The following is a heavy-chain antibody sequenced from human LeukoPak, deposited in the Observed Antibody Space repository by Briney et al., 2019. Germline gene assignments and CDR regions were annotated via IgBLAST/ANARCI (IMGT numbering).Heavy chain of an antibody. Sequence: SVKVSCKASVGTFSSYAIRWVRQAPGQGLEWMGGIIPIFGTANYAQKFQGRVTITADESTSTAYMELSSLRSDDTAVYYCARDNHDFWSGYSPANNWFDPWGQRTLVTVSS. D-gene: IGHD3-3*01. CDR2: IIPIFGTA. CDR1: VGTFSSYA. V-gene: IGHV1-69*01. CDR3: ARDNHDFWSGYSPANNWFDP. J-gene: IGHJ5*02.